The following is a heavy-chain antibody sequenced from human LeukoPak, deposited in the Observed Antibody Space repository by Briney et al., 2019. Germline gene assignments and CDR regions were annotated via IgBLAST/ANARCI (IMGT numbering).Heavy chain of an antibody. CDR1: GFTVDSNY. Sequence: GSLRLSCAASGFTVDSNYLSWVRQAPGKGLEWVSAISISGGSTYYADSVKGRFTISRDNSKNTLYLQMNSLRPEDTAVYYCAKDQSGSYYDSSGSGNFDYWGQGTLVTVSS. D-gene: IGHD3-22*01. CDR3: AKDQSGSYYDSSGSGNFDY. J-gene: IGHJ4*02. CDR2: ISISGGST. V-gene: IGHV3-23*01.